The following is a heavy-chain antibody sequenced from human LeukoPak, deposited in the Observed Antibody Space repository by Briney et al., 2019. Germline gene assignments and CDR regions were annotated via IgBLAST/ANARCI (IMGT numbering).Heavy chain of an antibody. CDR1: GFTFSSYG. Sequence: PGRSLRLSCAASGFTFSSYGMHWVRQAPGKGLEWVAVISYDGSNKYYADSVKGRFTISRDNSKNTLYLQMNSLRAGDTAVYYCAKDWSFYYYGMDVWGQGTTVTVSS. CDR3: AKDWSFYYYGMDV. D-gene: IGHD3-16*02. J-gene: IGHJ6*02. CDR2: ISYDGSNK. V-gene: IGHV3-30*18.